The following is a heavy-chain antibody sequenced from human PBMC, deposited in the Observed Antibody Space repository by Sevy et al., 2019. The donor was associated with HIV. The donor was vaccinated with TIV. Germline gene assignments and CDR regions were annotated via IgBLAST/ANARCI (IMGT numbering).Heavy chain of an antibody. V-gene: IGHV1-18*01. D-gene: IGHD1-26*01. CDR1: GYSFASYG. J-gene: IGHJ5*02. CDR2: VTPYNGNK. Sequence: ASVKVSCKASGYSFASYGISWVRQAPGQGLEWMGWVTPYNGNKKYAEKLQGRVSMTTDTSTGTGYMELRSLRSDETAVYYCARCLGGVRPWEYNWFDPWGQGTLVTVSS. CDR3: ARCLGGVRPWEYNWFDP.